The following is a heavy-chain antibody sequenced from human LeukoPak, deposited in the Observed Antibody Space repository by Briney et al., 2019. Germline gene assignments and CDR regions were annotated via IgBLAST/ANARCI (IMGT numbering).Heavy chain of an antibody. CDR3: AKAGDIVVVPAATGGYFDY. D-gene: IGHD2-2*01. J-gene: IGHJ4*02. CDR2: IWYDGSNK. V-gene: IGHV3-33*06. CDR1: GFTFSSYG. Sequence: GGSLRLSCAASGFTFSSYGMPWVRQAPGKGLEGVAVIWYDGSNKYYADSVKGRFTISRDNSKNTLYLQMNSLRAEDTAVYYCAKAGDIVVVPAATGGYFDYWGQGTLVTVSS.